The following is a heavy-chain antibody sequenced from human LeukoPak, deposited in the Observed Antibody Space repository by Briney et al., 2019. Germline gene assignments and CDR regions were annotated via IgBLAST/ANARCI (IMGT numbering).Heavy chain of an antibody. J-gene: IGHJ4*02. D-gene: IGHD5-12*01. Sequence: PGGSLRLSCAASGITFSTFTMSWVRQAPGGGLECVSGISGGGDRTYYAETVRGRFTISRDNSKNTLYLQMSSLRADDTAIYYCAKGHSAYGTGFDYWGQGTLVTVSS. CDR2: ISGGGDRT. CDR1: GITFSTFT. CDR3: AKGHSAYGTGFDY. V-gene: IGHV3-23*01.